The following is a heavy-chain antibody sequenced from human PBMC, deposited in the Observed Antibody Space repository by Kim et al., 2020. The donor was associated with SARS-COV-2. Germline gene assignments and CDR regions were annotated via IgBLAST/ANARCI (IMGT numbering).Heavy chain of an antibody. J-gene: IGHJ4*02. CDR1: GFTFSDFY. V-gene: IGHV3-11*06. CDR3: ARDRPVAGQDY. CDR2: ISNSNDHT. Sequence: GGSLRLSCAASGFTFSDFYMSWIRQTPGKGLEWISYISNSNDHTNYADSVRGRFTISRDNAKNSLYLQMNSLRAEDTAVYYCARDRPVAGQDYWGLGTVVTVSS. D-gene: IGHD6-19*01.